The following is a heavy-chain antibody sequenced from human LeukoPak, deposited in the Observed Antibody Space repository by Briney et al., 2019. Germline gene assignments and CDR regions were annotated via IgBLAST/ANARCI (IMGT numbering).Heavy chain of an antibody. CDR1: GDSVSGNSAV. V-gene: IGHV6-1*01. CDR2: TYYRSKWYN. CDR3: ASGSFFGS. Sequence: SQTLSLTCAISGDSVSGNSAVWSWIRQSPSRGLEWLGRTYYRSKWYNYYAVPVKSRITINPDTSKNQFSLQLNSVTPEDTAVYYCASGSFFGSWGQGTLVIVSS. J-gene: IGHJ5*01. D-gene: IGHD3-10*01.